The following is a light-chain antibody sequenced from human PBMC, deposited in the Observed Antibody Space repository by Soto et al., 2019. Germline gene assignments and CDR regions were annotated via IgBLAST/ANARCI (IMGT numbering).Light chain of an antibody. V-gene: IGKV1-39*01. CDR1: QSISSW. CDR3: QQSYSRPRT. CDR2: TTS. Sequence: DIQMTQSPSTLPASVGDRVTITCRASQSISSWLAWYQQKKGKAPNLLIYTTSILESGVPSRFSGSGYGTDFNLTISSLQTEDFATYFCQQSYSRPRTFGQGTKVDIK. J-gene: IGKJ1*01.